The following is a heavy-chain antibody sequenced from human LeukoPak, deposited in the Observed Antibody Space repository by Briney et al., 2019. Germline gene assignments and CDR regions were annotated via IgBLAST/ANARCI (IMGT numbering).Heavy chain of an antibody. CDR1: GGTFSSYA. D-gene: IGHD5-24*01. CDR3: ARFGDGYLYYFDY. J-gene: IGHJ4*02. CDR2: IIPIFGTA. V-gene: IGHV1-69*13. Sequence: SVKVSCKASGGTFSSYAISWVRQAPRQGLEWMGGIIPIFGTANYAQKFQGRVTITADESTSTAYMELSSLRSEDTAVYYCARFGDGYLYYFDYWGQGTLVTVSS.